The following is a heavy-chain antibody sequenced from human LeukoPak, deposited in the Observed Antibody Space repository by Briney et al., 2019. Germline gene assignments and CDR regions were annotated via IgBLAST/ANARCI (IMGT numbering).Heavy chain of an antibody. CDR1: GFTFSTYW. CDR3: ARDPSGSSTTSFDY. J-gene: IGHJ4*02. D-gene: IGHD1/OR15-1a*01. CDR2: INSDGSST. V-gene: IGHV3-74*01. Sequence: GGSLRLSCAASGFTFSTYWMHSVRQAPGKGLVWVSRINSDGSSTSYADSVKGRFTISRDNAKNTLYLQMNTLRVEDTAVYYCARDPSGSSTTSFDYWGQGTLVTVSS.